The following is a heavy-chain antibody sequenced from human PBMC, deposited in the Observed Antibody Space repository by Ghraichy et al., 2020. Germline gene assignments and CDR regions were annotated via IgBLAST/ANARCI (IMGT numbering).Heavy chain of an antibody. V-gene: IGHV3-7*01. CDR2: INPDGSAK. CDR3: AGWSSGGNP. CDR1: DFTFSHYW. Sequence: GGSLRLSCAASDFTFSHYWMNWVRRPPGKGLEWVANINPDGSAKTYVDSVKGRFTVSRDNAKKSLYLQMNNLRGEDTAVYYCAGWSSGGNPWGQGTLVTVSA. J-gene: IGHJ5*02. D-gene: IGHD3-22*01.